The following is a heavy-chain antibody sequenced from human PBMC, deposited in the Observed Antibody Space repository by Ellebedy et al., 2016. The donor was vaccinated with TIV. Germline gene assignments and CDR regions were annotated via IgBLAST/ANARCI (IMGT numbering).Heavy chain of an antibody. CDR3: TRVQEMATITPLFDY. D-gene: IGHD5-24*01. CDR1: GGSVSSGSYY. V-gene: IGHV4-61*01. CDR2: IYYSGST. J-gene: IGHJ4*02. Sequence: SETLSLXXTVSGGSVSSGSYYWSWIRQPPGKGLEWIGYIYYSGSTNYNPSLKSRVTISVDTSKNQFSLKLSSVTAADTAVYYCTRVQEMATITPLFDYWGQGTLVTVSS.